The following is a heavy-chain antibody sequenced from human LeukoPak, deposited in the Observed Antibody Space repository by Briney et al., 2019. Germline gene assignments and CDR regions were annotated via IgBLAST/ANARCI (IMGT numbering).Heavy chain of an antibody. J-gene: IGHJ4*02. CDR1: GGSISSSSYY. CDR2: IYYSGST. CDR3: ARRRWDGQGDY. V-gene: IGHV4-39*01. Sequence: SETLSLTCTVSGGSISSSSYYWGWIRQPPGKGLEWIGSIYYSGSTYYNPSLKSRVTISVDTSKDQFSLKLSSVTAADTAVYYCARRRWDGQGDYWGQGTLVTVSS. D-gene: IGHD1-26*01.